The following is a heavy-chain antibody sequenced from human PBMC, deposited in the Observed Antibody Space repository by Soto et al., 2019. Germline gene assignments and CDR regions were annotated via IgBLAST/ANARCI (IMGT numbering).Heavy chain of an antibody. D-gene: IGHD6-19*01. CDR2: ISGSGGTI. Sequence: EVQLVESGGGMVQPGGSLRVSCAASGFTLSSYSMHWLRQAPGKGLEWVSYISGSGGTIYYGDSVKVRFTISRDNAKNSPSVQMNRLRAEDTAVYFCARETGLRSSGWYYYCASWGQGTRVTV. CDR1: GFTLSSYS. V-gene: IGHV3-48*01. J-gene: IGHJ4*02. CDR3: ARETGLRSSGWYYYCAS.